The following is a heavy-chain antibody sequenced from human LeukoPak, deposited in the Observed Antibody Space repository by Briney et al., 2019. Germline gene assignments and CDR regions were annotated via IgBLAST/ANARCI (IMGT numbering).Heavy chain of an antibody. V-gene: IGHV3-30-3*01. CDR3: ASAGYSYGGY. J-gene: IGHJ4*02. Sequence: PGGSLRLSCAASGFTFSSYAMHWVRQAPGKGLEWVAVISYDGSNKYYADSVKGRFTISRDNSKNTLYLQMNSLRAEDTAVYYCASAGYSYGGYWGQGTLVTVSS. CDR1: GFTFSSYA. CDR2: ISYDGSNK. D-gene: IGHD5-18*01.